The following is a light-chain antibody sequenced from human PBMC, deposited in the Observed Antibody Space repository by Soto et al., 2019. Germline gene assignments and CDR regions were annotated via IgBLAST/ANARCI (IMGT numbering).Light chain of an antibody. CDR3: QQYYNWHPIT. CDR1: QSISRY. CDR2: GAS. V-gene: IGKV3-15*01. J-gene: IGKJ5*01. Sequence: ILLTQSPGTLSLSPGERTTLSCRASQSISRYLAWYQQKPGQRPRLLIYGASTRANGVPDRFSGSGAGAEFTLTISSLQSEDIAVYFCQQYYNWHPITFGQGTRLEIK.